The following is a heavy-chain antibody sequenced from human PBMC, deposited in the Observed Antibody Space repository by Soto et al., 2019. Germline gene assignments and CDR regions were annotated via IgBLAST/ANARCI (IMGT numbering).Heavy chain of an antibody. Sequence: QVQLLQSGAEVKRPGSSMKVSCKASGGTLNSYTISWVRQAPGQGPEWMGRIITILNTPEYAQKFQDRVTITADTSTNTAYMELRTLESEDTAIYYCATGGDCRGGSCYSKFEYWGQGTLVTVSS. CDR2: IITILNTP. CDR3: ATGGDCRGGSCYSKFEY. J-gene: IGHJ4*02. V-gene: IGHV1-69*08. D-gene: IGHD2-15*01. CDR1: GGTLNSYT.